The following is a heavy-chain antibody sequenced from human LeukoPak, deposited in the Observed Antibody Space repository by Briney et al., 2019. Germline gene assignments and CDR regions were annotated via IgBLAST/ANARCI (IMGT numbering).Heavy chain of an antibody. J-gene: IGHJ4*02. CDR2: INPSGGST. CDR1: GGTFSSYA. V-gene: IGHV1-46*01. CDR3: ARDRGGRYRYYFDY. Sequence: ASVKVSCKASGGTFSSYAISWVRQAPGQGLEWMGIINPSGGSTSYAQKFQGRVTMTRDTSTSTVYMELSSLRSEDTAVYYCARDRGGRYRYYFDYWGQGTLVTVSS. D-gene: IGHD6-19*01.